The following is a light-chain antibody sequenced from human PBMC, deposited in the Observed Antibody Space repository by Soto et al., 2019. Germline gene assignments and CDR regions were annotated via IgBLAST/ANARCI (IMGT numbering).Light chain of an antibody. J-gene: IGLJ3*02. V-gene: IGLV2-23*02. Sequence: QSALTQPASVYGSPGQSITISCTGTSSDIGRYNLVSWYQQHPGKPPKLMIYEATKRPSGVSNRFSGSKSGNTASLTISGLQAEDEADYYCSLYASTNTFMFGGGTKLTVL. CDR1: SSDIGRYNL. CDR2: EAT. CDR3: SLYASTNTFM.